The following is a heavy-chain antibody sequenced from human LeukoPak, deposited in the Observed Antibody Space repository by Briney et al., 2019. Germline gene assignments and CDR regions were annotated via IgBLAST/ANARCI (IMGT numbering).Heavy chain of an antibody. J-gene: IGHJ4*02. V-gene: IGHV1-69*01. D-gene: IGHD2-2*01. CDR1: GGTFSSYA. CDR3: ARGDRLGYCSSTSCYGKADY. CDR2: IIPIFGTA. Sequence: SVKVSCKASGGTFSSYAISWVRQAPGQGLEWMGGIIPIFGTANYAQKFQGRVTITADESTSTAYMELNSLRSEDTAVYYCARGDRLGYCSSTSCYGKADYWGQGTLVTVSS.